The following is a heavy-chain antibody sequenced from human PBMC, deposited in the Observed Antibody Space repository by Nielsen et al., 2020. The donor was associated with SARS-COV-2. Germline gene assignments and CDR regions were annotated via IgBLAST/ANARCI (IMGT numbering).Heavy chain of an antibody. D-gene: IGHD1-1*01. J-gene: IGHJ3*02. CDR3: AREATQVARPHGAFDI. Sequence: SVQVSCKASGGTFSSYAISWVRQAPGQGLEWMGGIIPIFGTANYAQKFQGRVTITADESTSTAYMELSSLRSEDTAVYYCAREATQVARPHGAFDIWGQGTMVTVSS. V-gene: IGHV1-69*13. CDR1: GGTFSSYA. CDR2: IIPIFGTA.